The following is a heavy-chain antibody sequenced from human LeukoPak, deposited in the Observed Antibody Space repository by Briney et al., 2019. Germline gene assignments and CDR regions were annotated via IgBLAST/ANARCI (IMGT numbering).Heavy chain of an antibody. CDR3: ARGSSGYYSPFDY. D-gene: IGHD3-22*01. Sequence: SSETLSLTCTVSGGSISSYYWSWIRQPPGKGLEWIGYIYYSGSTNYNFSLRGRVTMSVDTSKNQFSLKLTSVTAADTAVYYCARGSSGYYSPFDYWGQGTLVTVSS. V-gene: IGHV4-59*01. CDR2: IYYSGST. CDR1: GGSISSYY. J-gene: IGHJ4*02.